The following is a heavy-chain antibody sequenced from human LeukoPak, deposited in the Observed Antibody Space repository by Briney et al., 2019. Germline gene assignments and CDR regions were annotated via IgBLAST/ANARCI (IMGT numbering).Heavy chain of an antibody. CDR2: ISGGGDST. CDR3: AKDSMVRGVPVYFDY. V-gene: IGHV3-23*01. D-gene: IGHD3-10*01. J-gene: IGHJ4*02. CDR1: GFTFSSYA. Sequence: GGSLRLSCAASGFTFSSYAMSWVRQAPAKGLEGVSLISGGGDSTYYADSVKGRFTISRDNSKNTLYRQMNSLRAEDTALYYCAKDSMVRGVPVYFDYWGQGTLVTVSS.